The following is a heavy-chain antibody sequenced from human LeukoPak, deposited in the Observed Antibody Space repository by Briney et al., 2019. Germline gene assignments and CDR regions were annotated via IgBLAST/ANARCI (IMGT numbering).Heavy chain of an antibody. CDR2: INPNGGGT. D-gene: IGHD3-10*01. V-gene: IGHV1-2*06. Sequence: ASVKVSCKASGYTFTGYYMHWVRQAPGQGLGWMGRINPNGGGTNYAQKFQGRVTMTRDTSISTAYMELSRLRSDDTAVYYCARVEITMVRGVPSRLNYWGQGTLVTVSS. CDR3: ARVEITMVRGVPSRLNY. CDR1: GYTFTGYY. J-gene: IGHJ4*02.